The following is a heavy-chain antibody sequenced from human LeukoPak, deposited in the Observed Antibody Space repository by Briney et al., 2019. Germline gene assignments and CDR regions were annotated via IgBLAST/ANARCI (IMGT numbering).Heavy chain of an antibody. D-gene: IGHD3-3*01. CDR3: AVGITVLGVAASFDS. J-gene: IGHJ4*02. CDR2: IGHRGTA. CDR1: GASYNAYY. Sequence: SETLSLTCAVYGASYNAYYWSWIRQPPGKGLEWIGDIGHRGTATYNPSLKSRLTISADASKNQFSLKLNSVTDADTAVYYCAVGITVLGVAASFDSWGQGNLVIVSS. V-gene: IGHV4-34*01.